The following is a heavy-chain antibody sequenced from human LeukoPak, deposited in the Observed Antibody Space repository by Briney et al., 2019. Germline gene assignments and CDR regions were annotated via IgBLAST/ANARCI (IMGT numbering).Heavy chain of an antibody. V-gene: IGHV1-69*04. D-gene: IGHD2-21*02. J-gene: IGHJ3*02. CDR2: IIPILDIA. CDR3: AMENSERIVVVTAGRGPHTAFDI. CDR1: GGTFSSYA. Sequence: ASVKVSCKASGGTFSSYAISWARQAPGQGLEWMGRIIPILDIANYAQKFQGRDTITADKCTGTACMELSSLRSEDTAVYYCAMENSERIVVVTAGRGPHTAFDIWGQGTMVTVSS.